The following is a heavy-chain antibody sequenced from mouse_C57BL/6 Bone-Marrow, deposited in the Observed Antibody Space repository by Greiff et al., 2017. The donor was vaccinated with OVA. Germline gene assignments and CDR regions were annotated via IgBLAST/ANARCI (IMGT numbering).Heavy chain of an antibody. D-gene: IGHD1-1*01. CDR3: TTSYGSPLGV. V-gene: IGHV14-4*01. CDR2: IDPENGDT. CDR1: GFNIKDDY. J-gene: IGHJ1*03. Sequence: EVHLVESGAELVRPGASVKLSCTASGFNIKDDYMHWVKQRPEQGLEWIGWIDPENGDTEYASKFQGKATITADTSSNTAYLQLSSLTSEDTAVYYCTTSYGSPLGVWGTGTTVTVSS.